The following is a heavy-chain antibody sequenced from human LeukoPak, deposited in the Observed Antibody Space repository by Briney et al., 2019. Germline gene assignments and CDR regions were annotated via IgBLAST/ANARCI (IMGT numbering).Heavy chain of an antibody. J-gene: IGHJ6*03. D-gene: IGHD5-12*01. CDR2: IYYTGST. CDR3: ARVVYSGYDFRGAMDV. CDR1: GGSISSYY. Sequence: SETLSLTCTISGGSISSYYWSWIRQPPGKGLEWIGYIYYTGSTNHNPSLKSRVPISVDTSKNQFSMKLSSVTAADTAVYYCARVVYSGYDFRGAMDVWGKGTTVTVSS. V-gene: IGHV4-59*01.